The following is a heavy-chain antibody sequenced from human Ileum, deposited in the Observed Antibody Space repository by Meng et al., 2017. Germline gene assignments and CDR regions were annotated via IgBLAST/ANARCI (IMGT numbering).Heavy chain of an antibody. J-gene: IGHJ4*02. CDR2: ISYDGSNE. Sequence: QVQRVESGGGVVQPGRSLRLSCAASGFTFSRYTMHWVRQAPGKGPEWVTAISYDGSNEYYADSVKGRFTISRDNSKNTLYLQMNSLTPEDTAVYYCGREPSFGEHDYWGQGTLVTVSS. D-gene: IGHD3-10*01. V-gene: IGHV3-30*01. CDR1: GFTFSRYT. CDR3: GREPSFGEHDY.